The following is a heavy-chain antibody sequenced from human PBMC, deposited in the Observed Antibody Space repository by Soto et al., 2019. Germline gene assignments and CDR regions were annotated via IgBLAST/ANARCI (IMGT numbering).Heavy chain of an antibody. D-gene: IGHD6-25*01. CDR3: AKEVIAARPYYFDY. Sequence: GGSRRLPFAASVFNFSSYAVSWPRKTPGKGLEWVSTISPSAPYTYYADPVKGRFTISRDNSKNALYLEMRSRRAGATDTYYCAKEVIAARPYYFDYWGQGTLVTVSS. CDR2: ISPSAPYT. CDR1: VFNFSSYA. J-gene: IGHJ4*02. V-gene: IGHV3-23*01.